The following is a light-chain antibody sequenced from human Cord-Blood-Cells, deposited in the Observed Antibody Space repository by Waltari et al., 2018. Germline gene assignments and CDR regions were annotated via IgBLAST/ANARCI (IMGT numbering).Light chain of an antibody. CDR2: EVS. J-gene: IGLJ3*02. Sequence: QSALTQPPSASGSPGQSVTISCTGTSSDVGGYNYVSWYQQHPGKAPKLMIYEVSKRPSGVPDRVSGSKAGNTASLTVSGLQAGDEADYYCSSYAGSNKLVFGGGTKLTVL. CDR3: SSYAGSNKLV. V-gene: IGLV2-8*01. CDR1: SSDVGGYNY.